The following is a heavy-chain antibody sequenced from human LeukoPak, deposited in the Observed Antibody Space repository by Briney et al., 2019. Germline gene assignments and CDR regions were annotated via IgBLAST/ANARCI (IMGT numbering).Heavy chain of an antibody. V-gene: IGHV3-11*04. J-gene: IGHJ5*02. Sequence: GGSLRLSCTASGFTFSDYYMNWIRQAPGKGLEWVSYISSSGSTIYYADSVKGRFTISRDNAKNSLYLQMNSLRAEDTAVYYCARDSSGWYHWFDPWGQGTLVTVSS. D-gene: IGHD6-19*01. CDR1: GFTFSDYY. CDR2: ISSSGSTI. CDR3: ARDSSGWYHWFDP.